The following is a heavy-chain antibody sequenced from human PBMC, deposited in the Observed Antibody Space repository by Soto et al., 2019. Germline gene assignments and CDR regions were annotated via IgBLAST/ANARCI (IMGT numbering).Heavy chain of an antibody. CDR2: ITTYNGYT. J-gene: IGHJ5*02. CDR3: ARVYYDILTGYYRSWFDP. D-gene: IGHD3-9*01. CDR1: GSTFSSYG. Sequence: VKVSCKASGSTFSSYGISWVRQAPGQGLEWMGWITTYNGYTNYAQRLQGRVTMTTDTSTSTAYMELRSLRSDDTAVYYCARVYYDILTGYYRSWFDPWGQGTLVTVSS. V-gene: IGHV1-18*01.